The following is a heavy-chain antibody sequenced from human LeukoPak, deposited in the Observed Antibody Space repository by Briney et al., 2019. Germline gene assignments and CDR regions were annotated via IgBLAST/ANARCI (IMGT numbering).Heavy chain of an antibody. CDR3: AAGAYVLRYFDWLPSSPFVP. J-gene: IGHJ5*02. Sequence: GTSVKVSCKASGFTFTSSAVQWVRQARGQRVEWIGWIVVGSGNTNYAQKFQERVTITRDMSTSTAYMELSSLRSEHTAVYYCAAGAYVLRYFDWLPSSPFVPWGQGTRVTVPS. CDR2: IVVGSGNT. V-gene: IGHV1-58*01. CDR1: GFTFTSSA. D-gene: IGHD3-9*01.